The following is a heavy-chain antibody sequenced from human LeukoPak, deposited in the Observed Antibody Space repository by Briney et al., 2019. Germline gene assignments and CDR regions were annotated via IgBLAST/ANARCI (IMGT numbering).Heavy chain of an antibody. CDR3: ARGYYGDYYNDY. D-gene: IGHD4-17*01. J-gene: IGHJ4*02. CDR2: ISSSSSAR. Sequence: GGSLRLSCAASGFSFSSHSMNWVRQAPGKGLEWVSYISSSSSARYYADSVKGRFTISRDNAKNSLYLQMNSLRAEDTAVYYCARGYYGDYYNDYWGQGTLVTVSS. V-gene: IGHV3-48*01. CDR1: GFSFSSHS.